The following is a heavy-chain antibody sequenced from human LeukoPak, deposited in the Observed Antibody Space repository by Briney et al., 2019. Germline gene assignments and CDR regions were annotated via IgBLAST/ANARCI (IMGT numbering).Heavy chain of an antibody. CDR3: ARGGMAAGFDY. D-gene: IGHD6-13*01. J-gene: IGHJ4*02. CDR2: IYYSGST. CDR1: GASITSYY. V-gene: IGHV4-59*01. Sequence: PSETLSLTCTVSGASITSYYWSWIRQPPGKGLEWIGYIYYSGSTNYNPSLKSRITISVDTSKNQFSLGLSSVTAADTAVYYCARGGMAAGFDYWGQGTLVSVSS.